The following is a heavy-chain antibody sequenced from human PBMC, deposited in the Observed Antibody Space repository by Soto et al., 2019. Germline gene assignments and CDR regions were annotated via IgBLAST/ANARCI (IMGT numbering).Heavy chain of an antibody. CDR3: ARDQRHLRHGYSDY. CDR1: GFTFSSHS. Sequence: EVHLVESGGGLVTPGGSLRLSCAASGFTFSSHSMNWGRQAPGKGLEWVSSIGASPAYIYYAGSVKGRFTISRDNAKNSLYLQMNSLRAEDTAVYYCARDQRHLRHGYSDYWGQGTLVTVSS. CDR2: IGASPAYI. D-gene: IGHD5-12*01. V-gene: IGHV3-21*01. J-gene: IGHJ4*02.